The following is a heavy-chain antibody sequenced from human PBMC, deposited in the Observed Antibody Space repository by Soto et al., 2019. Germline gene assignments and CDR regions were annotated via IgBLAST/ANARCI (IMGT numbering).Heavy chain of an antibody. Sequence: PGGSLRLSCAASGFTFSSYSMNWVRQAPGKGLEWVSSISSSSSYIYYADSVKGRFTISRDNAKNSLYLQMNSLRAEDTAVYYCRGSYDILTGYGSNYYYGMDVWGQGTTVTVSS. CDR3: RGSYDILTGYGSNYYYGMDV. D-gene: IGHD3-9*01. CDR2: ISSSSSYI. CDR1: GFTFSSYS. V-gene: IGHV3-21*01. J-gene: IGHJ6*02.